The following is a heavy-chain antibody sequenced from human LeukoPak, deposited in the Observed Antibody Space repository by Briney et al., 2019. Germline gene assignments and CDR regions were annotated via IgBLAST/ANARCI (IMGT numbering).Heavy chain of an antibody. Sequence: GGSLRLSCVASGFAVGSKSMSWVRQSPGKSLEWVSVIYSGGSTYYADSVNGRFTISRDNSRNALFLQMNALRAEDTALYFCASAREYCGSAECYEYFQHWGQRTLVTVSS. J-gene: IGHJ1*01. CDR3: ASAREYCGSAECYEYFQH. CDR1: GFAVGSKS. V-gene: IGHV3-53*01. CDR2: IYSGGST. D-gene: IGHD2-21*01.